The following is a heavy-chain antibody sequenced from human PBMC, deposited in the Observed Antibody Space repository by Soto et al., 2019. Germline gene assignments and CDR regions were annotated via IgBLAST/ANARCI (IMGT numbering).Heavy chain of an antibody. Sequence: QITLKESGPALVKPTQPLTLTCTFSGFSLTTSGVGVGWIRQPPGKALEWLALIYWDDDKRYCPSLRSRLTITKETSRNQVVLTLTNMDPVDTATYFCAHRRTLNTVWHYGRFDYWGQGALVTVSS. J-gene: IGHJ4*02. V-gene: IGHV2-5*02. CDR2: IYWDDDK. D-gene: IGHD4-17*01. CDR1: GFSLTTSGVG. CDR3: AHRRTLNTVWHYGRFDY.